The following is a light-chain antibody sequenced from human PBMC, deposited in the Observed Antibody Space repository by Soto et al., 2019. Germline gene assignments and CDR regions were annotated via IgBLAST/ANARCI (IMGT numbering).Light chain of an antibody. CDR1: SGDVGSYNL. J-gene: IGLJ1*01. CDR2: EVT. Sequence: QSALTQPASVSGSPGQSITIPCTGTSGDVGSYNLVSWYQQHPGKAPKLLIYEVTERPSGVSNRFSGSKSGSTASLTISGLQPDDEADYYCCSYAGNSEVFGTATKLTVL. V-gene: IGLV2-23*02. CDR3: CSYAGNSEV.